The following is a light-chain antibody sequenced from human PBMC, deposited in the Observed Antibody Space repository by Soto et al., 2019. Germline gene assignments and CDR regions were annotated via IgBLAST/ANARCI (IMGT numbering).Light chain of an antibody. CDR1: QSVSSSY. CDR2: GAS. V-gene: IGKV3-20*01. Sequence: ESVLTQSPGTLSMSPGERATLSCRASQSVSSSYSAWYQQKPGQAPRLLIYGASSRATGIPDRFSGSGSGTDFTLNISRLEPEDFAVYYCQQYGSSPFTFGPGTQVDIK. CDR3: QQYGSSPFT. J-gene: IGKJ3*01.